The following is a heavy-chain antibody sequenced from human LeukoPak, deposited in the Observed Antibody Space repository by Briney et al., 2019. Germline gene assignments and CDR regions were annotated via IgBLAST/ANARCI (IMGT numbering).Heavy chain of an antibody. CDR3: ARYGDYLYYYGMDV. J-gene: IGHJ6*02. D-gene: IGHD4-17*01. Sequence: SETLSLTCTVSGGSISSSSYYWGWIRQPPGKGLEWIGSIYCSGSTYYNPSLKSRVTISVDTSKNQFSLKLSSVTAADTAVYYCARYGDYLYYYGMDVWGQGTTVTVSS. CDR2: IYCSGST. V-gene: IGHV4-39*01. CDR1: GGSISSSSYY.